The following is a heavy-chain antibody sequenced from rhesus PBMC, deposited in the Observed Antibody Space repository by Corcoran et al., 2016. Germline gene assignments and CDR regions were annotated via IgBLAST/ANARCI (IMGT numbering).Heavy chain of an antibody. J-gene: IGHJ4*01. V-gene: IGHV3-134*01. CDR3: TREEFTMVVVRSYYFDY. CDR2: ISWNSGTI. Sequence: EVQLVESGGALAQPGGSLRLSCAASGFTFDDYAMSWVRQAPGKGLEWVSRISWNSGTIYYADSVKGRFTISRENAKNSLFPQMDRLRAEDTAVYYCTREEFTMVVVRSYYFDYWGQGVLVTVSS. CDR1: GFTFDDYA. D-gene: IGHD3-28*01.